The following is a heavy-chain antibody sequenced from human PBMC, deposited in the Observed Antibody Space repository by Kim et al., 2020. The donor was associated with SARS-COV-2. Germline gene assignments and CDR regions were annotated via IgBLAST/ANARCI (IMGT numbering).Heavy chain of an antibody. J-gene: IGHJ4*02. D-gene: IGHD3-10*01. Sequence: AQKFQGRVTMTRDTSTSTVYMELSSLRSEDTAVYYCARESITMGRGVFDYWGQGALVTVSS. V-gene: IGHV1-46*01. CDR3: ARESITMGRGVFDY.